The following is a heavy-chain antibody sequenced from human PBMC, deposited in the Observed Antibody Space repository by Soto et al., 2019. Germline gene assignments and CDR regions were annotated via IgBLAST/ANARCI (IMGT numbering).Heavy chain of an antibody. D-gene: IGHD6-25*01. Sequence: QSRSQTGGMSGGGSSRNTVAGDSIRSSPSRGLAWLGRTYYRSNWRHDLAVSVKSRITVNPDTSKNHFSLQLNSVTPDDTAVYYCARGVSGTGFALWGKRTLDIVFS. CDR2: TYYRSNWRH. CDR3: ARGVSGTGFAL. J-gene: IGHJ4*02. V-gene: IGHV6-1*01. CDR1: GGGSSRNTVA.